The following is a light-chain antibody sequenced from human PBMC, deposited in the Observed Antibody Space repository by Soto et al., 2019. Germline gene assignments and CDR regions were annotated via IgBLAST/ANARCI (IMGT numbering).Light chain of an antibody. V-gene: IGKV3-20*01. CDR1: QSVSSSY. CDR3: QQYGSSPGLT. Sequence: EIALTQSPGTLSLYPGERATLSCRASQSVSSSYLAWYQQKPGQAPRLLIYGASSRATGIPDRFSGSGSGTDFTLTISRLEPEDFAVYYCQQYGSSPGLTFGGGTKVDIK. J-gene: IGKJ4*01. CDR2: GAS.